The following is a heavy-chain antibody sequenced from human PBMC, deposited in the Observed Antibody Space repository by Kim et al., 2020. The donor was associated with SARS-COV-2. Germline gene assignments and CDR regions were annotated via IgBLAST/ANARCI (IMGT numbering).Heavy chain of an antibody. CDR3: ARVYYYDSSGYHPGPYYGMDV. CDR2: ISYDGSNK. V-gene: IGHV3-30-3*01. J-gene: IGHJ6*02. D-gene: IGHD3-22*01. Sequence: GGSLRLSCAASGFTFSSYAMHWVRQAPGKGLEWVAVISYDGSNKYYADSVKGRFTISRDNSKNTLYLQMNSLRAEDTAVYYCARVYYYDSSGYHPGPYYGMDVWGQGTTVTVSS. CDR1: GFTFSSYA.